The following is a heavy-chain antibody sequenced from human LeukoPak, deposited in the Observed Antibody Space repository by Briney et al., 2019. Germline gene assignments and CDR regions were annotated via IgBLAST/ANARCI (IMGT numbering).Heavy chain of an antibody. Sequence: GGSLRLSCAASGFTFSSYSMNWVRQAPGKGLEWVSSISCSSSYIYYADSVKGRFTISRDNAKNSLYLQMNSLRAEDTAVYYCAATESYGDYANRRYYFDYWGQGTLVTVSS. D-gene: IGHD4-17*01. J-gene: IGHJ4*02. CDR2: ISCSSSYI. V-gene: IGHV3-21*01. CDR1: GFTFSSYS. CDR3: AATESYGDYANRRYYFDY.